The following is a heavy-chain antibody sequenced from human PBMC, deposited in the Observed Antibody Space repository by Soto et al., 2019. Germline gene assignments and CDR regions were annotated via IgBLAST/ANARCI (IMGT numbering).Heavy chain of an antibody. CDR1: GFTVSSIY. Sequence: GGSLRLSCVVSGFTVSSIYMSWVRQAPGKGLEWVSVIYGGGNIAHTESVRGRFTISRDNAKNTLYLQMNSLRAEDTGVYYCARGGYYYDSNGYKSALDIWGQGTMVTVSS. D-gene: IGHD3-22*01. CDR3: ARGGYYYDSNGYKSALDI. J-gene: IGHJ3*02. CDR2: IYGGGNI. V-gene: IGHV3-53*01.